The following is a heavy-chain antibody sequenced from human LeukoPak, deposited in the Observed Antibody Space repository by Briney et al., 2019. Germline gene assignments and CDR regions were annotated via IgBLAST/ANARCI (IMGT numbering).Heavy chain of an antibody. CDR1: GFIFSSYA. Sequence: GGSLRLSCAASGFIFSSYAVSWVRQGPGMGLESVSAISASASHTYYADSVKGRFTISRDNSKNTLYLQMNSLRAEDTAVYYCARDRRYYDSSGYPYYFDYWGQGTLVTVSS. CDR3: ARDRRYYDSSGYPYYFDY. CDR2: ISASASHT. J-gene: IGHJ4*02. D-gene: IGHD3-22*01. V-gene: IGHV3-23*01.